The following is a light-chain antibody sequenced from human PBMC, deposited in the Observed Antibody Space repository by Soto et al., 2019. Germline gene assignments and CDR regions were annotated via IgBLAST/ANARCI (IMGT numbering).Light chain of an antibody. Sequence: SPVTLSVPPRERATLSCRASQSVSSNLAWYQQKPGQAPRPLIYGARTRATGVPDRFSASGSGTDFSLTISRLEPEDFAVYYCQQYGTSPCTFGEGTKVDIK. CDR3: QQYGTSPCT. V-gene: IGKV3-20*01. CDR2: GAR. CDR1: QSVSSN. J-gene: IGKJ1*01.